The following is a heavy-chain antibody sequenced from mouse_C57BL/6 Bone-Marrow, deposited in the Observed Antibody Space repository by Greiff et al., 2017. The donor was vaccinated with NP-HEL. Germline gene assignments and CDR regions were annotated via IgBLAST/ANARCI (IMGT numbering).Heavy chain of an antibody. CDR2: IDPEDGDT. J-gene: IGHJ3*01. CDR1: GFNIKDYY. V-gene: IGHV14-1*01. D-gene: IGHD2-10*01. Sequence: VQLKQSGAELVRPGASVKLSCTASGFNIKDYYMHWVKQRPEQGLEWIGRIDPEDGDTEYAPKFQGKATMTADTSSNTAYLQLSSLTSEDTAVYYCTTSFYGNSSWFAYWGQGTLVTVSA. CDR3: TTSFYGNSSWFAY.